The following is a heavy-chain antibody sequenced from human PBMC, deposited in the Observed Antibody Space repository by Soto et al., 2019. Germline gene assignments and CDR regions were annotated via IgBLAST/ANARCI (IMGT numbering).Heavy chain of an antibody. CDR3: VKDLQNTVTTCGS. J-gene: IGHJ5*02. D-gene: IGHD4-17*01. CDR2: ISSDGNNK. V-gene: IGHV3-30*18. Sequence: QVQLVESGGGVVQPGRSLRLSCAASGFTFDSYGMHWVRQAPGKGLEWVAVISSDGNNKYYADSVKGRFSIYRDNFNNILYLQMSSLRVEDTAVYYCVKDLQNTVTTCGSWGQGTLVTVSS. CDR1: GFTFDSYG.